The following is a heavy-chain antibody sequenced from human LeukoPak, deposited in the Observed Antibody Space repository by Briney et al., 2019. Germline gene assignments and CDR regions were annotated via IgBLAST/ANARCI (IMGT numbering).Heavy chain of an antibody. CDR2: INSDSSRP. D-gene: IGHD3-22*01. Sequence: PGGSLRLSCPASGFIFSDRWMHWVRQAPGKGLVWVSRINSDSSRPSYACSVKGRFIISIDNAMNTLYLQVNALRADDRALYYCSRETGNGYHQRDAFDIWGQGTMVTVSS. V-gene: IGHV3-74*01. CDR1: GFIFSDRW. CDR3: SRETGNGYHQRDAFDI. J-gene: IGHJ3*02.